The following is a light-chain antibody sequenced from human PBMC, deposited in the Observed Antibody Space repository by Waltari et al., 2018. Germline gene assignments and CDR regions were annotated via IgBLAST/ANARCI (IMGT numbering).Light chain of an antibody. Sequence: IVLTQSPGTLSLSPGERATLSCRASQSVSIYLSWYQQKPGQAPRLLIYHTSTRATGIPDRFSGSVSGTDFSLTISGLEPEDCAVYYCQHYKNLPVSFGQGTRVEIK. V-gene: IGKV3-20*01. CDR2: HTS. CDR3: QHYKNLPVS. CDR1: QSVSIY. J-gene: IGKJ1*01.